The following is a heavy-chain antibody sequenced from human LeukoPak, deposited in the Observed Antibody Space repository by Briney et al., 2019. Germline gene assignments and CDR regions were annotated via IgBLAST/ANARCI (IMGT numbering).Heavy chain of an antibody. CDR2: IYYSGTT. J-gene: IGHJ4*02. D-gene: IGHD6-13*01. CDR3: ARRGIAAAGYDY. Sequence: SETLSLTCTVSGGSVSSYYWSWIRQPPGKGLEWIGYIYYSGTTNYNPSLKSRVTILVDTSKNQFSLNLSSVTAADTAVYYCARRGIAAAGYDYWGQGTLVTVSS. CDR1: GGSVSSYY. V-gene: IGHV4-59*08.